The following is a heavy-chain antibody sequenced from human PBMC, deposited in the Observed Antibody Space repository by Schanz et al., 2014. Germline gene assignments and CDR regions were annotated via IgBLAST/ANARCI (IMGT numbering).Heavy chain of an antibody. CDR3: ATASSPVREAGAGSSFHL. Sequence: EVQLVESGGGLVKPGGFLRLSCAASGFTFSDAWMSWVRQAPGKGLEWVGRIKSKTDGETTDYAAPVKGRFSISRDDSQSTLYLQMNSLKIEDPAVYYCATASSPVREAGAGSSFHLWGQGTLVTVSP. D-gene: IGHD6-13*01. CDR2: IKSKTDGETT. V-gene: IGHV3-15*01. CDR1: GFTFSDAW. J-gene: IGHJ5*02.